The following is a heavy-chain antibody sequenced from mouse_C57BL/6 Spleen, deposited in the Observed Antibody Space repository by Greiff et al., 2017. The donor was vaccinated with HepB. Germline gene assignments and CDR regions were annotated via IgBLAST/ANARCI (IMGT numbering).Heavy chain of an antibody. Sequence: QVQLQQSGAELVKPGASVKLSCKASGYTFTSYWMQWVKQRPGQGLEWIGEIDPSDSYTNYNQKFKGKATLTVDTSSSTAYMQLSSLTSEDSAVYYCASPITTVVAHWHFDVWGTGTTVTVSS. J-gene: IGHJ1*03. CDR1: GYTFTSYW. CDR3: ASPITTVVAHWHFDV. V-gene: IGHV1-50*01. D-gene: IGHD1-1*01. CDR2: IDPSDSYT.